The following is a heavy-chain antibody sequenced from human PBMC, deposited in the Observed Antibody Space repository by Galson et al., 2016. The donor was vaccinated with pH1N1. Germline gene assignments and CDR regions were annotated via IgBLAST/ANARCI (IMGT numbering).Heavy chain of an antibody. CDR3: ARDSEYSAYDLFH. Sequence: SLRLSCAASGFTFSNTWMHWVRQAPGKGLEWVAVVSYDGTNEYLADAVKGRFTVSRDNSKNTLHLQMNSLRPSDTALYSCARDSEYSAYDLFHWGQGTLVAVSS. V-gene: IGHV3-30-3*01. CDR1: GFTFSNTW. D-gene: IGHD5-12*01. J-gene: IGHJ4*02. CDR2: VSYDGTNE.